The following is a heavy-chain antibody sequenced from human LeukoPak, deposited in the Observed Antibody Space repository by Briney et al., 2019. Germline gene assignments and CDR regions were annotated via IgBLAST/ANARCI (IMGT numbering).Heavy chain of an antibody. D-gene: IGHD3-22*01. CDR3: TDDSSGIYYYYGMDV. J-gene: IGHJ6*02. CDR2: ISYDGSNK. Sequence: GGSLRLSCAASGFTFSTYAMHWVRQGPGKGLEWVAVISYDGSNKYYADSVKGRFTISRDNSKNTLYLQMSSLSAEDTAVYYCTDDSSGIYYYYGMDVWGQGTTVTVSS. V-gene: IGHV3-30-3*01. CDR1: GFTFSTYA.